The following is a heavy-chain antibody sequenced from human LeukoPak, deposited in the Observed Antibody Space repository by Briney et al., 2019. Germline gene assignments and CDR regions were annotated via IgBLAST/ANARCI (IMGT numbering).Heavy chain of an antibody. Sequence: GSLRLSCTASGFTFGDYAMSWVRQAPGKGLEWVSVIYSGGSTYYADSVKGRFTISRDNSKNTLYLQMNSLRAEDTAVYYCATTLRNKPPWGQGTLVTVSS. D-gene: IGHD5-12*01. CDR3: ATTLRNKPP. CDR2: IYSGGST. V-gene: IGHV3-53*01. J-gene: IGHJ4*02. CDR1: GFTFGDYA.